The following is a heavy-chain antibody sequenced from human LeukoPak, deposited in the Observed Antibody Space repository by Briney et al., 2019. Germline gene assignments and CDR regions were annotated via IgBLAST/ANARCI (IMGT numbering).Heavy chain of an antibody. D-gene: IGHD3-16*01. CDR1: GSGFTFGNFA. CDR3: AKDGSWGDYYFYFYMDV. V-gene: IGHV3-23*01. Sequence: PGGSLRLSCEASGSGFTFGNFAMSWVRQAPGKGLEWVSGISGSGYYTCYADSVKGRFTISRDNSKNTLYIQMNSLRAEDTAVYYCAKDGSWGDYYFYFYMDVWGKGTTVTVSS. CDR2: ISGSGYYT. J-gene: IGHJ6*03.